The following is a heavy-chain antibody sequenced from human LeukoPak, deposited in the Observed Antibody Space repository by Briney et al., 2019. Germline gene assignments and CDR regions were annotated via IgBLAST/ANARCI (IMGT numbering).Heavy chain of an antibody. CDR2: IYHTGST. J-gene: IGHJ4*02. D-gene: IGHD1-1*01. CDR1: GGSVSDYY. CDR3: ARERHLDY. Sequence: PSETLSLTCTISGGSVSDYYWSWIRQSPGKGLEWIGYIYHTGSTSYSPSLKSRVTISADTSQNQFSLKLSSVTAADTAVYYCARERHLDYWGQGTLVTVSS. V-gene: IGHV4-59*02.